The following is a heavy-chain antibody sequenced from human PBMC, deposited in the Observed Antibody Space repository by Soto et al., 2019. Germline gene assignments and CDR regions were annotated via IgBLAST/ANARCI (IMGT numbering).Heavy chain of an antibody. V-gene: IGHV3-30*18. CDR1: GFTFSSYG. CDR2: ISYDGSNK. J-gene: IGHJ6*02. CDR3: AKDGALYYDILTGYPAV. D-gene: IGHD3-9*01. Sequence: GGSLRLSCAASGFTFSSYGMHWVRQAPGKGLEWVAVISYDGSNKYYADSVKGRFTISRDNSKNTLYLQMSSLRAKDTAVYYCAKDGALYYDILTGYPAVWGQGTTVTVSS.